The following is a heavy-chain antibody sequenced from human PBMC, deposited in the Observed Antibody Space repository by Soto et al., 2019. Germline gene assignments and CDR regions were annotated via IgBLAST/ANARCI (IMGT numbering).Heavy chain of an antibody. D-gene: IGHD3-3*01. CDR1: GYPVTAYY. CDR3: ARGGGVGVAGSAAFDM. CDR2: INPATGAA. J-gene: IGHJ3*02. V-gene: IGHV1-2*02. Sequence: QLHLVQSGAVVKKPGASVTVSCSASGYPVTAYYMHWVRQAPGRGPEWMGGINPATGAAKYTQTLQGRVTMTRDTSTSTVFVELSGLTSEDTAVFYCARGGGVGVAGSAAFDMWGQGTLVTVSS.